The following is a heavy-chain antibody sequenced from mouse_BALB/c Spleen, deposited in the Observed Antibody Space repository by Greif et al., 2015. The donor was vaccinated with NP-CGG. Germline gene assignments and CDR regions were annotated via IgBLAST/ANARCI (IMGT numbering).Heavy chain of an antibody. CDR1: GFTFSNYW. CDR2: IRLKSNNYAT. Sequence: EVMLVESGGGLVQPGGSMKLSCVASGFTFSNYWMNWVRQSPEKGLEWVAEIRLKSNNYATHYAESVKGRFTISRDDSKSSVYLQMNNLRAEDAGIYYCTRSRPLWYPMDYWGQGTSVTVSS. CDR3: TRSRPLWYPMDY. D-gene: IGHD2-1*01. V-gene: IGHV6-6*02. J-gene: IGHJ4*01.